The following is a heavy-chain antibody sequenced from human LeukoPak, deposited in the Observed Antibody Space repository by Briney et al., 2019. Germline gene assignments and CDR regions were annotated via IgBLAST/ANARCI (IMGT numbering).Heavy chain of an antibody. CDR1: GYSFTNYG. V-gene: IGHV1-18*01. J-gene: IGHJ4*02. CDR2: ISGYNGNT. CDR3: ARVRSSYDSSGYYYDYFDY. D-gene: IGHD3-22*01. Sequence: ASVKVSCKASGYSFTNYGISWVRQAPGQGLEWMGWISGYNGNTNYAQKFQGRVTMTTDTSTSTAYMELRSLRSDDTAVYYCARVRSSYDSSGYYYDYFDYWGQGTLVTVSS.